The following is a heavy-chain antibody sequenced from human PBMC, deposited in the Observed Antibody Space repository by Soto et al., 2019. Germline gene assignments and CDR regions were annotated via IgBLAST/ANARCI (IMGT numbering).Heavy chain of an antibody. CDR1: GGSISSYY. J-gene: IGHJ6*02. V-gene: IGHV4-59*01. CDR2: IYYSGST. Sequence: TSETLSLTCTVSGGSISSYYWSWIRQPPGKGLEWIGYIYYSGSTNYNPSLKSRVIISVDTSKNQFSLKLSSVTAADTAVYYCARDYYYGMDVWGQGTTVTVSS. CDR3: ARDYYYGMDV.